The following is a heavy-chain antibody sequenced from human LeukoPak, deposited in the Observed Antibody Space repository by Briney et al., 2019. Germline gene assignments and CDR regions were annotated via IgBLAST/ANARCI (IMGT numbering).Heavy chain of an antibody. CDR2: ISYDGRKK. D-gene: IGHD3-22*01. J-gene: IGHJ4*02. CDR3: ARDSGTYYYDSIPYYFDY. Sequence: PGGSLRLSCAASGFTFSSYGMHWVRQAPGKGLEWVAVISYDGRKKYYADSVKGRFTISRDNAKNSLYLQMNSLRAEDTAVYYCARDSGTYYYDSIPYYFDYWGQGALVTVSS. V-gene: IGHV3-30*03. CDR1: GFTFSSYG.